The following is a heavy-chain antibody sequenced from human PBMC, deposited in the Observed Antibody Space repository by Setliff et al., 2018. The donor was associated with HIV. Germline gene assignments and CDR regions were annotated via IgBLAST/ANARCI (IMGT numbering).Heavy chain of an antibody. Sequence: PSETLSLTCTVSGGSISSGDYYWSWIRQLPGKGLEWIGYIYYSGSTYYNPSLKSRVTISVDTSKNQFSLKLSSVTAADTAVYYCARDGDDSSGYYLGYWGQGTLVTVSS. CDR3: ARDGDDSSGYYLGY. V-gene: IGHV4-30-4*08. D-gene: IGHD3-22*01. J-gene: IGHJ4*02. CDR1: GGSISSGDYY. CDR2: IYYSGST.